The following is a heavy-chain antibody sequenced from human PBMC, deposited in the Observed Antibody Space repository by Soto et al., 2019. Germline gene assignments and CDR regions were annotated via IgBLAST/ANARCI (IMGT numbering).Heavy chain of an antibody. CDR1: GFTFSSYA. V-gene: IGHV3-30-3*01. CDR2: ISYDGSNK. J-gene: IGHJ4*02. Sequence: GGSLRLSCAASGFTFSSYAMHWVRQAPGKGLEWVAVISYDGSNKYYADSVKGRFTISRDNSKNTLYLQMNSLRAEDTAVYYCARDSASTAMVYFDYWGQGTLVTVSS. D-gene: IGHD5-18*01. CDR3: ARDSASTAMVYFDY.